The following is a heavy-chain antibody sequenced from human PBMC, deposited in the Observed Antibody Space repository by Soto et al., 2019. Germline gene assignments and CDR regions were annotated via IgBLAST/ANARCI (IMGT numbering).Heavy chain of an antibody. J-gene: IGHJ6*02. CDR2: IIPIFRTP. V-gene: IGHV1-69*13. CDR1: GDTFDTFA. Sequence: ASVKVSCKASGDTFDTFAISWVRQAPGQGLEWMGGIIPIFRTPDYAQKFQGRVTITADVSTSTAYMELTSLRSEDTAVYYCAKSSRGYSYGLYYYGMDVWGQGTTVTVSS. D-gene: IGHD5-18*01. CDR3: AKSSRGYSYGLYYYGMDV.